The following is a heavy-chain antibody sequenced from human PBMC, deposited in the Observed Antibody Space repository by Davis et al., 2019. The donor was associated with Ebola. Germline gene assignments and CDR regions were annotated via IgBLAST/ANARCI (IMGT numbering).Heavy chain of an antibody. CDR3: ARDRGYSGYDSTVSYYFDY. V-gene: IGHV4-38-2*02. Sequence: PSETLSLTCTVSGGSISSYYWSWIRQPPGKGLEWIGSIYHSGSTYYNPSLKSRVTISVDTSKNQFSLKLSSVTAADTAVYYCARDRGYSGYDSTVSYYFDYWGQGTLVTVSS. CDR2: IYHSGST. D-gene: IGHD5-12*01. J-gene: IGHJ4*02. CDR1: GGSISSYY.